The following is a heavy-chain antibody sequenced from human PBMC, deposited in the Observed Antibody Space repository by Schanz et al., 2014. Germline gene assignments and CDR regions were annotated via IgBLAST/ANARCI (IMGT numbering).Heavy chain of an antibody. CDR2: MSYDGSIK. V-gene: IGHV3-33*01. J-gene: IGHJ6*02. D-gene: IGHD3-9*01. CDR1: GFTFSSYG. CDR3: ARESGPYYDKSMDV. Sequence: QVQLVESGGGVVQPGRSLRLSCAASGFTFSSYGMHWVRQAPGKGLEWVAAMSYDGSIKYYGDSVKGRFTISRDNSKNTLYLQMNSLRAEDTALYYCARESGPYYDKSMDVWGQGTTVAVSS.